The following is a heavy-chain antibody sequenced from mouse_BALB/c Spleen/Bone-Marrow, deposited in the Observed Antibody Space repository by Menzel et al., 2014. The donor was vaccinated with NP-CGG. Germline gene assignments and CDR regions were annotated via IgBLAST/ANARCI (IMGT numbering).Heavy chain of an antibody. CDR2: INNNGGST. CDR1: GFTFSSYG. CDR3: ARVYGWYFDV. Sequence: EVQLVESGGGLVQPGGSLKLSCVASGFTFSSYGMSWVRQTPDKRLELVATINNNGGSTYYPDSVKGQFTISRDNAKNTLYLQMSSLKSDDTAMYYCARVYGWYFDVWGAGTTVTVSS. D-gene: IGHD1-1*01. V-gene: IGHV5-6-3*01. J-gene: IGHJ1*01.